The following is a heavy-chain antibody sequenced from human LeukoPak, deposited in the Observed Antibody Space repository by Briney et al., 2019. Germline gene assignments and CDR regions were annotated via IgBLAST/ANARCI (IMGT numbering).Heavy chain of an antibody. CDR2: ISSSSSYI. Sequence: GGSLRLSCVASGFTFSSYSMNWVRQAPGKGLEWVSSISSSSSYIYYADSVKGRFTISRDNAKNSLYLQMNSLRAEDTAVYYCARGGVVVVPAAIVYGMDVWGQGTTVTVSS. J-gene: IGHJ6*02. D-gene: IGHD2-2*01. V-gene: IGHV3-21*01. CDR1: GFTFSSYS. CDR3: ARGGVVVVPAAIVYGMDV.